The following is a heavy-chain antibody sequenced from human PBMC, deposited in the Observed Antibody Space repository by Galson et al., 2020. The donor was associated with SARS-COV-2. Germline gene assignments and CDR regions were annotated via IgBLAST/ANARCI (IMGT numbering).Heavy chain of an antibody. J-gene: IGHJ4*02. CDR1: GFTFSSYG. CDR3: AKDRGGYLAC. D-gene: IGHD2-15*01. V-gene: IGHV3-30*18. Sequence: GESLKISCAASGFTFSSYGMHWVRQAPGKGLEWVAVISYDGSNKYYADSVKGRFTISRDNSKNTLYLQMNSLRAEDTAVYYCAKDRGGYLACWGQGTLVTVSS. CDR2: ISYDGSNK.